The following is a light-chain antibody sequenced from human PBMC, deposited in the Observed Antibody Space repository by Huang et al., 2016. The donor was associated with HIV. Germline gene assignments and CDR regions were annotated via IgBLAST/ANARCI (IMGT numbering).Light chain of an antibody. CDR2: ATS. CDR3: QQYQSVPWT. J-gene: IGKJ1*01. V-gene: IGKV1-NL1*01. Sequence: DIQMTQSPSSLSASVGDRVTIICRASQGISKSLAWYQQKPGKAPKLLLYATSKLESGVPARCSGSGSGTHYTLTISTLQPEDLATYYCQQYQSVPWTFGQGTKVAI. CDR1: QGISKS.